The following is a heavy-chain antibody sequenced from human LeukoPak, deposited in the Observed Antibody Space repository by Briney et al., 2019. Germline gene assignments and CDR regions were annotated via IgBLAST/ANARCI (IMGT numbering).Heavy chain of an antibody. D-gene: IGHD3-22*01. V-gene: IGHV1-46*01. CDR1: GYTFTNYY. Sequence: GASVTVSCKASGYTFTNYYIHWVRQAPGPGLEWMGIINPSDGSTSYAQNFQGRVTMTRDTSTSTLYMELSSLRSEDTAVYFCARVAYYDSSVYSFDYWGQGTLVTVSS. CDR3: ARVAYYDSSVYSFDY. CDR2: INPSDGST. J-gene: IGHJ4*02.